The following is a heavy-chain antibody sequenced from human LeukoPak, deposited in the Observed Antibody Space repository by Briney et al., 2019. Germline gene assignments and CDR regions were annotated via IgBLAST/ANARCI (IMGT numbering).Heavy chain of an antibody. CDR1: GITLSNYG. CDR3: AKGTLSSGWGLGSYFDY. CDR2: ISDSGGRT. J-gene: IGHJ4*02. V-gene: IGHV3-23*01. Sequence: QPGGSLRLSCAVSGITLSNYGMSWVRQAPGKGLEWVAGISDSGGRTKYADSVKGRFTISRDNSKNTLYLQMNSLRAEDTAVYYCAKGTLSSGWGLGSYFDYWGQGTLVTVSS. D-gene: IGHD6-19*01.